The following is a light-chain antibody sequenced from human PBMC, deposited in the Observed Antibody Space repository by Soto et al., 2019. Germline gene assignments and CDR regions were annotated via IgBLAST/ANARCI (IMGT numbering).Light chain of an antibody. CDR2: DAY. CDR3: QQHGTT. V-gene: IGKV3-11*01. CDR1: QSFRGL. Sequence: EVVLTTSPVTLSLTPGGKTTLSCRASQSFRGLLAWYQQKPGQAPRLLIYDAYNRATGIPPRFSGSGSGTDFTLTISSLEPEDSAVYYCQQHGTTFGQGTKVDNK. J-gene: IGKJ1*01.